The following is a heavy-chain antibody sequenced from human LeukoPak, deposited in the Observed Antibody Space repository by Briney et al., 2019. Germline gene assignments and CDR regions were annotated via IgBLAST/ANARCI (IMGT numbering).Heavy chain of an antibody. CDR3: ARGPYGLSYYYGMDV. V-gene: IGHV1-69*13. CDR1: GGTFSSYA. Sequence: SVKVSCKASGGTFSSYAISWVRQAPGQGLEWMGGIIPIFGTANYAQKFQGRVTITADESTNTAYMELSSLRSEDTAVYYCARGPYGLSYYYGMDVWGQGTTVTVSS. CDR2: IIPIFGTA. D-gene: IGHD3-10*01. J-gene: IGHJ6*02.